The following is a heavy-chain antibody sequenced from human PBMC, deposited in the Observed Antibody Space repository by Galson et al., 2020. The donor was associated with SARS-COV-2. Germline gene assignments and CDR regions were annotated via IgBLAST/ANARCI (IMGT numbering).Heavy chain of an antibody. CDR1: GYTFTSYG. CDR2: ISAYNGNT. D-gene: IGHD4-17*01. CDR3: ARDLANDYGDYLAYYYGMDV. V-gene: IGHV1-18*01. J-gene: IGHJ6*02. Sequence: ASVKVYCKASGYTFTSYGISWVRQAPGQGLEWMGWISAYNGNTNYAQKLQGRVTMTTDTSTSTAYMELRSLRSDDTAVYYCARDLANDYGDYLAYYYGMDVWGQVTTVTVSS.